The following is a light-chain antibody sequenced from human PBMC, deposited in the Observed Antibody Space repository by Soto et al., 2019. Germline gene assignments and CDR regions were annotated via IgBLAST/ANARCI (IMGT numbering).Light chain of an antibody. CDR3: QQYNNWPPT. CDR1: QSIGSW. CDR2: DAS. Sequence: DIQMTQSPSTLSASVGDRVTITCXASQSIGSWLAWYQQKPGKAPRLLIYDASSLESGVPSRFSGSGSGTEFTLTISSLQSEDFAVYYCQQYNNWPPTFGQGTRLEI. J-gene: IGKJ5*01. V-gene: IGKV1-5*01.